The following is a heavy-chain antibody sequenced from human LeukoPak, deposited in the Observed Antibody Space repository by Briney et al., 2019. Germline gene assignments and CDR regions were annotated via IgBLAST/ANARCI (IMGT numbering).Heavy chain of an antibody. V-gene: IGHV4-59*01. CDR1: GGSISSYY. Sequence: ETLSLTCTVSGGSISSYYWSWIRQPPGXGLXWIGXIYYSGSTNYNPSLKSRVTISVDTSKNQFSLKLSSVTAADTAVYYCAHTHYCSSTSCRPFDAFDIWGQGTMVTVSS. J-gene: IGHJ3*02. CDR3: AHTHYCSSTSCRPFDAFDI. D-gene: IGHD2-2*01. CDR2: IYYSGST.